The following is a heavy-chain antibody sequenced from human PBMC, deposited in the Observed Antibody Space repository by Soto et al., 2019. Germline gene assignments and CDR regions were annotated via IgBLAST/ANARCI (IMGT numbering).Heavy chain of an antibody. J-gene: IGHJ6*02. D-gene: IGHD3-3*01. CDR2: ISYDGSNK. Sequence: GGSLRLSCTASGFTFSSYGMHWVRQAPGKGLEWVAVISYDGSNKYYADSVKGRFTISRDNSRNTLYLQMNSLRAEDTAVYYCAKXRFLEWVLYYYYYGMDVWGQGTTVTVSS. V-gene: IGHV3-30*18. CDR3: AKXRFLEWVLYYYYYGMDV. CDR1: GFTFSSYG.